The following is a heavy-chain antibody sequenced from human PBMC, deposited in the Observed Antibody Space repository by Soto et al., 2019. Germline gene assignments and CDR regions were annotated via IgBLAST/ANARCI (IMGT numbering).Heavy chain of an antibody. CDR2: IYPGDSDT. Sequence: HGESLKLSCKGSGYSFTSYWIGWVRQMPGKGLGWMGIIYPGDSDTRYSPSFQGQVTISADKSISTAYLQWSSLKASDTAMYYCATIREETGIAAAGPLAFDIWGQGTMVTVSS. CDR1: GYSFTSYW. CDR3: ATIREETGIAAAGPLAFDI. J-gene: IGHJ3*02. D-gene: IGHD6-13*01. V-gene: IGHV5-51*01.